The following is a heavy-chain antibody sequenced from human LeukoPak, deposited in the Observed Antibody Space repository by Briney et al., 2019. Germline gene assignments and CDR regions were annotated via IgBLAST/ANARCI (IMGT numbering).Heavy chain of an antibody. V-gene: IGHV4-61*01. CDR3: ARSTYYDFWSGYYPNWFDP. J-gene: IGHJ5*02. D-gene: IGHD3-3*01. CDR1: GGSVSSGSYY. Sequence: PSETLSLTCTVSGGSVSSGSYYWSWIRQPPGKGLEWIGYIYYSGSTNYNPSLKSRVTISVDTSKNQFSLKLSSVTAADTAVYYCARSTYYDFWSGYYPNWFDPWGQGTLVTVSS. CDR2: IYYSGST.